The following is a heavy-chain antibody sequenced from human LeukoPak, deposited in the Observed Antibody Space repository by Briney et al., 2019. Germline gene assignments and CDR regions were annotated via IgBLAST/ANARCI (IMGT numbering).Heavy chain of an antibody. Sequence: SQTLSLTCTVSGGSISSGGYYWSWIRQHPGKGLEWIGYIYDSGSTYYNPSLKSRITISVDTSENRFSLKLSSVTATDTAVYYCARDCSGGSCYGAFDIWGQGTMVTVSS. CDR3: ARDCSGGSCYGAFDI. V-gene: IGHV4-30-4*08. D-gene: IGHD2-15*01. CDR1: GGSISSGGYY. CDR2: IYDSGST. J-gene: IGHJ3*02.